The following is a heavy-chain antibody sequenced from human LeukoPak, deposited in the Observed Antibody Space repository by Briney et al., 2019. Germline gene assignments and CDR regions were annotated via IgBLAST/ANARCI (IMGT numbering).Heavy chain of an antibody. Sequence: PGGSLRLSCAASEFTFSSYSMNWVRQAPGKGLEWVSSISSSSSYIYYADSVKGRFTISRDNAKNSLYLQMNSLRAEDTAVYYCARGVGSWTPYYFDYWDQGTLVTVSS. V-gene: IGHV3-21*01. CDR1: EFTFSSYS. CDR3: ARGVGSWTPYYFDY. CDR2: ISSSSSYI. D-gene: IGHD6-13*01. J-gene: IGHJ4*02.